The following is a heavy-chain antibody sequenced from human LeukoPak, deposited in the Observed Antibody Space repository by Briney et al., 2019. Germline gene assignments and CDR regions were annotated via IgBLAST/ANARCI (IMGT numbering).Heavy chain of an antibody. J-gene: IGHJ4*02. D-gene: IGHD6-6*01. CDR3: ARDRTKQLVPLYYFDY. V-gene: IGHV3-7*03. CDR2: IKQDGSEK. CDR1: GFTFSSYE. Sequence: GGSLRLSCAASGFTFSSYEMNWVRQAPGKGLEWVANIKQDGSEKYYVDSVKGRFTISRDNAKNSLYLQMNSLRAEDTAVYYCARDRTKQLVPLYYFDYWGQGTLVTVSS.